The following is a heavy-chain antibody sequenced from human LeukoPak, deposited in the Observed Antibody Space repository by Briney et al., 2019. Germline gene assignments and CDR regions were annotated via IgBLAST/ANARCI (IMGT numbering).Heavy chain of an antibody. CDR3: ARGVVGATTDFDY. Sequence: GGSLRLSCAASGLTVSSNYMSWVRQAPGKGLEWVSVIYSGGSTYYADSVKGRFTISRDNSKNTLYLQMNSLRAEDTAVYYCARGVVGATTDFDYWGQGTLVTVSS. V-gene: IGHV3-53*01. J-gene: IGHJ4*02. CDR2: IYSGGST. D-gene: IGHD1-26*01. CDR1: GLTVSSNY.